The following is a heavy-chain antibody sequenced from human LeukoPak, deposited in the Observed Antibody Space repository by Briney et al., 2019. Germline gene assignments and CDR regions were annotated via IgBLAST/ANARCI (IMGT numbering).Heavy chain of an antibody. Sequence: SLRLSRAPSRFTLSDYYMSWIRQAPRKGLEWVSYISSSSSYTNYADSVKGRFTISRDNAKNSLYLQMNSLRAEDTAVYYCARNRDGYLPFDYWGQGTLVTVSS. CDR1: RFTLSDYY. CDR2: ISSSSSYT. CDR3: ARNRDGYLPFDY. J-gene: IGHJ4*02. D-gene: IGHD5-24*01. V-gene: IGHV3-11*06.